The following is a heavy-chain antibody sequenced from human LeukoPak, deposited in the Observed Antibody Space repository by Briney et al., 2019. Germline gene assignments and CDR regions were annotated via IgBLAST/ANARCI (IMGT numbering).Heavy chain of an antibody. CDR1: GGSFSGYY. Sequence: SETLSLTCAVYGGSFSGYYWSWIRQPPGKGLEWIGEINHSGSTNYNPSLKSRVTISVDTSKNQFSLKLNSVTAADTAVYYCAREYYDFWSGYYNYYYYYYYMDVWGKGTTVTVSS. CDR3: AREYYDFWSGYYNYYYYYYYMDV. J-gene: IGHJ6*03. V-gene: IGHV4-34*01. CDR2: INHSGST. D-gene: IGHD3-3*01.